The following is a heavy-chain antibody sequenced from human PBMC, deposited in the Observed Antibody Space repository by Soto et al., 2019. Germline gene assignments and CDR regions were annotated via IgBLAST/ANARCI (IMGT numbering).Heavy chain of an antibody. CDR1: GFTFSSYS. V-gene: IGHV3-48*02. D-gene: IGHD1-26*01. J-gene: IGHJ4*02. Sequence: GGSLRLCCAASGFTFSSYSMTWVRQAPGKGLEWVSYISSSSSSTIYYADSVKGRFTISRDNAKNSLYLQMNSLRDEDTAVYYCARTMNSGSYWIYFDYWGQGTLVTVSS. CDR3: ARTMNSGSYWIYFDY. CDR2: ISSSSSSTI.